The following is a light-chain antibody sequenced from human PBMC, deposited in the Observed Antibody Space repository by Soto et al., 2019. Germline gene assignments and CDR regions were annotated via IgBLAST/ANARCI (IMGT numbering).Light chain of an antibody. Sequence: DIQMTQSPSSLSASVGDRVTITCRASQDINNYLAWYQQKPGKPPKLLIYGASTLQSGVPSRFSGGGSGTDFTLTINSLQPEDVATDYCQRYNNGHPVTFGPGTKV. CDR2: GAS. CDR1: QDINNY. CDR3: QRYNNGHPVT. J-gene: IGKJ3*01. V-gene: IGKV1-27*01.